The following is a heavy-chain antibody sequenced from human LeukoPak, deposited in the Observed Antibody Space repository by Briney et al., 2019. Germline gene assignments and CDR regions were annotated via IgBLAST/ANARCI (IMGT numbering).Heavy chain of an antibody. CDR2: ISYSGST. J-gene: IGHJ4*02. V-gene: IGHV4-39*01. Sequence: SETLSLTCTVSGGSISSSSCYWGWIRQPPGKGLEWIGSISYSGSTYYNPSLKSRVTMSVDTSKNQFSLKMSSVTAADTAIYYCARRGSITMLVASFDFWGQGTLVTVSS. CDR3: ARRGSITMLVASFDF. D-gene: IGHD3-10*02. CDR1: GGSISSSSCY.